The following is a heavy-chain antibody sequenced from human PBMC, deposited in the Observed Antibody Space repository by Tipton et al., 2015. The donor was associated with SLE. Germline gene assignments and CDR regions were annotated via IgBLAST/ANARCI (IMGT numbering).Heavy chain of an antibody. Sequence: VQLVQSGAEVKKPGASVKVSCKASGYTFTSYGISWVRQAPGQGLEWMGWISAYNGNTNYAQKLQGRVTMTTDTSTSTAYMELRSLRSDDTAVYFCARVNYDFWSGSTAWYYMDVLGKGTTVTVSS. J-gene: IGHJ6*03. CDR3: ARVNYDFWSGSTAWYYMDV. D-gene: IGHD3-3*01. CDR1: GYTFTSYG. V-gene: IGHV1-18*01. CDR2: ISAYNGNT.